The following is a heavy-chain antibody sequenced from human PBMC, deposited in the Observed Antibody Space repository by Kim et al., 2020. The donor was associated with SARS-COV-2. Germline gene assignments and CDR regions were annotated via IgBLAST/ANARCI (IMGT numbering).Heavy chain of an antibody. Sequence: SETLSLTCAVYGGSSSGYYWSWIRQPPGKGLEWIGEINHSGSTNYNPSLKSRVTISVDTSKNQFSLKLSSVTAADTAVYYCARGIGYFDYWGQGTLVTVSS. CDR3: ARGIGYFDY. V-gene: IGHV4-34*01. CDR1: GGSSSGYY. J-gene: IGHJ4*02. CDR2: INHSGST.